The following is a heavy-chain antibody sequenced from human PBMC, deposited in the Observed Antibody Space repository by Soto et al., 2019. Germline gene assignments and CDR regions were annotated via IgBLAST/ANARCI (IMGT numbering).Heavy chain of an antibody. D-gene: IGHD2-21*02. CDR1: GFTFSSFA. J-gene: IGHJ4*02. Sequence: PGGSLRLSCAASGFTFSSFAMSWVRQAPGKGLEWVAVISYDGSYKYYADSVKGRFTISRDNSKNTLYVQMNTLRAEDTAVYYCAKGGQVVVTASCDYWGPGTLVTVSS. CDR3: AKGGQVVVTASCDY. V-gene: IGHV3-30*18. CDR2: ISYDGSYK.